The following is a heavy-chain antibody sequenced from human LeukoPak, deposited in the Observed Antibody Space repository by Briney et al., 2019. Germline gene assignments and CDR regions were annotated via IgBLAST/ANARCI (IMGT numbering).Heavy chain of an antibody. CDR1: GFTVSSNY. V-gene: IGHV3-53*01. D-gene: IGHD3-9*01. CDR3: TTDQYDILTGYYMGYFHY. J-gene: IGHJ4*02. CDR2: IYSGGRT. Sequence: GGSLRLSCAASGFTVSSNYMSWARQAPGKGLEWVSVIYSGGRTYYADSVKGRFTISSHNSKNTLYLQMNSLKTEDTAVYYCTTDQYDILTGYYMGYFHYWGQGTLVTVSS.